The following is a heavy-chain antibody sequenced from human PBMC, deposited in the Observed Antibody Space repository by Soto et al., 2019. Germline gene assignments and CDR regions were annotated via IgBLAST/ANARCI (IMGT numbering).Heavy chain of an antibody. CDR2: ISSSSSYI. D-gene: IGHD3-9*01. Sequence: GGSLRLSCAASGFTVSSYSMNWVRQAPGKGLEWVSSISSSSSYIYYADSVKGRFTISRDNAKNSLYLQMNSLRAEDTAVYYCARCRDYDILTGSDKLDYWGQGTLVTVSS. CDR3: ARCRDYDILTGSDKLDY. CDR1: GFTVSSYS. V-gene: IGHV3-21*01. J-gene: IGHJ4*02.